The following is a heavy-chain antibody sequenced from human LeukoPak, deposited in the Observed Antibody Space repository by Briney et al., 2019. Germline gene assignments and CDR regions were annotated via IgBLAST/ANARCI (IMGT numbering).Heavy chain of an antibody. CDR2: ISGYNGDT. Sequence: GASVKVSCKASGYPFIAHFLNWVRQAPGQGPEWMGWISGYNGDTNYAPSLQDRVTMSTDTSTSTGYMELRGLRSDDTAVYYCARFTIFGADTTPRYNYGMDVWGQGTTVAVSS. CDR3: ARFTIFGADTTPRYNYGMDV. D-gene: IGHD3-3*01. J-gene: IGHJ6*02. V-gene: IGHV1-18*01. CDR1: GYPFIAHF.